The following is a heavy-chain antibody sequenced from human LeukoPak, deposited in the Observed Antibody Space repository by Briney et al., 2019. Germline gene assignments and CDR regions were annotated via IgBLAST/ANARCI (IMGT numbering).Heavy chain of an antibody. CDR1: GFTFSNYE. V-gene: IGHV3-48*01. J-gene: IGHJ3*02. Sequence: GGSLRLSCSASGFTFSNYEMNWVRQAPGKGLEWVSYIGISSSTIDYADSVKGRFTISRDNAKNSLYLQMNSLRAEDTAVYYCARDSGYAFGIWGQGTMVTVSS. D-gene: IGHD1-26*01. CDR2: IGISSSTI. CDR3: ARDSGYAFGI.